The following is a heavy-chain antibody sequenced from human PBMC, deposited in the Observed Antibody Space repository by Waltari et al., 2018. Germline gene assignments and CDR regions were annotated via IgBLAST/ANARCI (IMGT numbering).Heavy chain of an antibody. CDR1: GYSISSGYY. J-gene: IGHJ4*02. CDR2: IYHSGPT. CDR3: ARAGGRVSGAFDY. D-gene: IGHD1-26*01. V-gene: IGHV4-38-2*02. Sequence: QVQLQESGPGLVKPSETLSLTCTVPGYSISSGYYLGWNRQPPGKGLEWIGSIYHSGPTYYNPSLKSRVTISVDTSKNQFSLKLSSVTAADTAVYYCARAGGRVSGAFDYWGQGTLVTVSS.